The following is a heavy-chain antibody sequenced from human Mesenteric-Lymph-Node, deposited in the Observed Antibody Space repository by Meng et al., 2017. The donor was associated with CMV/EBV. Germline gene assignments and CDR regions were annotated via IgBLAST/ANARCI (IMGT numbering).Heavy chain of an antibody. CDR2: FYGDGYT. V-gene: IGHV3-43*02. CDR3: HGFGGYSS. Sequence: GESLKISCAASGFTFDDYAMHWVRQAPGKGLEWVSLFYGDGYTTYADSVKGRFAISRDNSRNTVSLQMNNLRADDTAMYYCHGFGGYSSWGQGTLVTVSS. D-gene: IGHD1-26*01. CDR1: GFTFDDYA. J-gene: IGHJ5*02.